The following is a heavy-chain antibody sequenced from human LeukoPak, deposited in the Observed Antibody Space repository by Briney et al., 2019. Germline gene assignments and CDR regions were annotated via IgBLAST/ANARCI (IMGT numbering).Heavy chain of an antibody. CDR3: ARSVPDYTRFDF. V-gene: IGHV3-23*01. CDR1: GFTFSYYA. J-gene: IGHJ4*02. CDR2: VAGSGVTT. D-gene: IGHD4-11*01. Sequence: PGGSLRLSCAASGFTFSYYAMCWLRQAPGKGLEWVSTVAGSGVTTYYPNSVKGRFTISTDNSKNTAYLQMNSLRVEDTALYYCARSVPDYTRFDFWGQGALVTVSS.